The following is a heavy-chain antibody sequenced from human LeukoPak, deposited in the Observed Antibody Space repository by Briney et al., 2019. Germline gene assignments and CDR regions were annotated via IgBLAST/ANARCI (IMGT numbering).Heavy chain of an antibody. J-gene: IGHJ4*02. V-gene: IGHV4-34*01. CDR3: ARGGRGRGMAAAGRGTLDY. CDR1: GGSFSGYY. D-gene: IGHD6-13*01. CDR2: INHSGST. Sequence: SETLSLTCAVYGGSFSGYYWSWLRQPPGKGLEWIGEINHSGSTNYNPSLKSRVTISVDTSKNQFSLKLSSVTAADTAVYYCARGGRGRGMAAAGRGTLDYWGQGTLVTVSS.